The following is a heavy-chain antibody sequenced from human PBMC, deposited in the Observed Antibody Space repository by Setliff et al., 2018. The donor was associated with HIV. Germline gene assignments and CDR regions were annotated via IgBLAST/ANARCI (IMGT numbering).Heavy chain of an antibody. CDR2: IYHSGRT. V-gene: IGHV4-38-2*02. D-gene: IGHD1-26*01. Sequence: PSETLSLTCTVSGYSISSGYYWGWIRQPPGKGLEWIGSIYHSGRTCYNPSLKSRVTISVDTSKNQFSLKLSSVTAADTAVYYCARVVGADDAFAFWGQGTMVTVSS. J-gene: IGHJ3*01. CDR1: GYSISSGYY. CDR3: ARVVGADDAFAF.